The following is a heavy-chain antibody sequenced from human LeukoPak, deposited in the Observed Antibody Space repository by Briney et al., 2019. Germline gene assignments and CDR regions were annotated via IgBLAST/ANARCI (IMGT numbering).Heavy chain of an antibody. Sequence: ASVKVSCKASGYTFTGYYMHWVRQAPGQGLEWMGWINPNNGDTNYAQKFQGRVTLTRDTSITTAYLELSRLTSDDTAVYYCARGDFYSGSFLDYWGQGTLVTVSS. D-gene: IGHD3-10*01. CDR2: INPNNGDT. V-gene: IGHV1-2*02. CDR1: GYTFTGYY. CDR3: ARGDFYSGSFLDY. J-gene: IGHJ4*02.